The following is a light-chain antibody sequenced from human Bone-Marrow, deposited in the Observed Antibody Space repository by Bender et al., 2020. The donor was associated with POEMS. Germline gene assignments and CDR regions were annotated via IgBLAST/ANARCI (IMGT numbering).Light chain of an antibody. CDR2: EVT. J-gene: IGLJ3*02. V-gene: IGLV2-14*02. Sequence: QSALTQPASVSGSPGQSITISCTGTSSDVGSYNLVSWYQQHPGKAPKVMIYEVTKRPSGVSNRFSGSKSGSTASLTVSGLQAEDEADYYCSSFAGSNNWVFGGGTKLTVL. CDR3: SSFAGSNNWV. CDR1: SSDVGSYNL.